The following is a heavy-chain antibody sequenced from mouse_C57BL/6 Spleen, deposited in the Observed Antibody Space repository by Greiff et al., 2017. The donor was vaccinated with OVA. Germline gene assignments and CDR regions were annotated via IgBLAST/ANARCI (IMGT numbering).Heavy chain of an antibody. V-gene: IGHV3-6*01. J-gene: IGHJ2*01. CDR1: GYSITSGYY. Sequence: ESGPGLVKPSQSLSLTCSVTGYSITSGYYWNWIRQFPGNKLEWMGYISYDGSNNYNPSLKNRISITRDTSKNQFFLKLNSVTTEDTATYYCAREEITTVSFDYWGQGTTLTVSS. CDR2: ISYDGSN. CDR3: AREEITTVSFDY. D-gene: IGHD1-1*01.